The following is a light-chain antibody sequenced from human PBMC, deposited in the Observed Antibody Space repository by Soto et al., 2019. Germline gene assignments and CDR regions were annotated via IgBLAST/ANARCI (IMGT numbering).Light chain of an antibody. CDR3: QQYDNWPPYT. Sequence: EMVMTQSPATLSVSPGERATLSCRASQSVSTHLVWYQQKPGQATRLLIYGASTRATGIPARFSGSESGTEFSLTISSLQSKDVAVYYCQQYDNWPPYTFGQGTKLESK. J-gene: IGKJ2*01. CDR1: QSVSTH. V-gene: IGKV3-15*01. CDR2: GAS.